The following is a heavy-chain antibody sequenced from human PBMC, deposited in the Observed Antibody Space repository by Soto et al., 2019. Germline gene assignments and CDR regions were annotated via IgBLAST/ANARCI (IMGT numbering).Heavy chain of an antibody. J-gene: IGHJ6*02. CDR2: ISYDGSNK. D-gene: IGHD3-3*01. CDR1: GFTFSSYG. V-gene: IGHV3-30*18. CDR3: AKEARAYYEFWSGPMDV. Sequence: PGGSLRLSCAASGFTFSSYGMHWVRQAPGKGLEWVAVISYDGSNKYYADSVKGRFTISRDNSKNTLYLQMNSLRAEDTAVYYCAKEARAYYEFWSGPMDVWGQGTTVTVSS.